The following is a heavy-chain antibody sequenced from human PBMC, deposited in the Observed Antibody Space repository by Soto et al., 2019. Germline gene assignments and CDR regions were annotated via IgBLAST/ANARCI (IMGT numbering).Heavy chain of an antibody. D-gene: IGHD6-13*01. CDR1: GLIFTSYG. V-gene: IGHV3-30*18. CDR3: AKSTGGSSWYPPDH. J-gene: IGHJ4*02. CDR2: TANDGSAQ. Sequence: QVQLVESGGGVVQPGGSLRLSCAASGLIFTSYGMQWVRQSPGEGLEWVATTANDGSAQYYADSVKGRFTISRDNSKNTLFLQMDSLRPEDTGVYYCAKSTGGSSWYPPDHWGQGTLVTVSS.